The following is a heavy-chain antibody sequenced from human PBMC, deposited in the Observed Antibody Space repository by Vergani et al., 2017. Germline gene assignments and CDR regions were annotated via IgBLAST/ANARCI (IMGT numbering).Heavy chain of an antibody. J-gene: IGHJ3*02. Sequence: EVQLLESGGGLVQPGGSLRLSCAASGFTFSSYAMSWVRQAPGKGLEWVSAISGSGGSTYYADSVKGRFTISRDNSKNTLYLQMNSLRAEDTAAYYCAKDFCSSTSCYTPPDAFDIWGQGTMVTVSS. CDR1: GFTFSSYA. V-gene: IGHV3-23*01. CDR2: ISGSGGST. D-gene: IGHD2-2*02. CDR3: AKDFCSSTSCYTPPDAFDI.